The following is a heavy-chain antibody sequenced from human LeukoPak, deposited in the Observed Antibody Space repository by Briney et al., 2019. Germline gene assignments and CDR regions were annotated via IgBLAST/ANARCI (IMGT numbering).Heavy chain of an antibody. CDR3: ARKNTEAAAASFDY. Sequence: GGSLRLSCAASGFTFSDYYMSWIRQAPGKGLEWVSYISSSGSTIHYADSVKGRFTISRDNAKNSLYLQMNSLRAEDTAVYYCARKNTEAAAASFDYWGQGTLVTGSS. J-gene: IGHJ4*02. D-gene: IGHD2/OR15-2a*01. CDR1: GFTFSDYY. CDR2: ISSSGSTI. V-gene: IGHV3-11*01.